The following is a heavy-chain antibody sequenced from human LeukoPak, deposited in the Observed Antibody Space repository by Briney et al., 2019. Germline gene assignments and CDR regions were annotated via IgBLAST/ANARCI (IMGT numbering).Heavy chain of an antibody. Sequence: ASVKLSCKASGYTFTACFMHWLRQAPGQGLEWMGRINPNSGGTNYAQKFQGRVTMTRDTSINTAYMELSRLRSDDTAVYLCARVMDGCYSYVWGKGTTVTVFS. CDR1: GYTFTACF. V-gene: IGHV1-2*06. CDR2: INPNSGGT. CDR3: ARVMDGCYSYV. D-gene: IGHD5-18*01. J-gene: IGHJ6*04.